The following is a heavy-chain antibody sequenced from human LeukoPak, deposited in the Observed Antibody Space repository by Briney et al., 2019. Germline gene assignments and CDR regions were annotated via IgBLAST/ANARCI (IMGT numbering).Heavy chain of an antibody. CDR3: ARDPTPIMIAAAVYNWFDP. Sequence: ASVKVSCKASGYTFTSYGISWVRQAPGQGLEWMGWISAYNGNTNYAQKLQGRVTMTADTSTSTAYMELRSLRSDDTAVYYCARDPTPIMIAAAVYNWFDPWGQGTLVTVSS. CDR2: ISAYNGNT. J-gene: IGHJ5*02. V-gene: IGHV1-18*01. CDR1: GYTFTSYG. D-gene: IGHD6-13*01.